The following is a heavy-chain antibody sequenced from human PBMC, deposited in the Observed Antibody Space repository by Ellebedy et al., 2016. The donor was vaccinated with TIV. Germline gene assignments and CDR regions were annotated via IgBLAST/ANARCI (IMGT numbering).Heavy chain of an antibody. J-gene: IGHJ4*02. V-gene: IGHV1-69*13. CDR1: GGTFSSYA. Sequence: ASVKVSCKASGGTFSSYAISWVRQAPGQGLEWMGWTSAYNGNTNYAQKIQGRVTITADESTSTAYMELSSLRSEDTAVDYCATSGDGLYSSSWKQWPLTLLCDYWGQGTLVTVSS. CDR2: TSAYNGNT. CDR3: ATSGDGLYSSSWKQWPLTLLCDY. D-gene: IGHD6-13*01.